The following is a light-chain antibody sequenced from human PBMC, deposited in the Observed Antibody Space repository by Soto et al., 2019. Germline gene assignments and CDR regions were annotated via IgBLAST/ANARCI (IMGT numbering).Light chain of an antibody. CDR2: EGS. CDR1: SSDVGSYNL. V-gene: IGLV2-23*01. CDR3: CSYAGSSSPVV. Sequence: QAAPTQPASVSGSPGQSITISCTGTSSDVGSYNLVSWYQQHPGKAPKLMIYEGSKPPSGVSNRFSGSKSGNTAALTIFGLRDEDEADYYCCSYAGSSSPVVFGGGTKLTVL. J-gene: IGLJ2*01.